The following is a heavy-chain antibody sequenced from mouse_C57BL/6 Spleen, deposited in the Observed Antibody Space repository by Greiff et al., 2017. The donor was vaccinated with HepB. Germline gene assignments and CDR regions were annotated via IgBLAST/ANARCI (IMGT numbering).Heavy chain of an antibody. J-gene: IGHJ2*01. CDR3: ARSGILRYQYYFDY. CDR1: GYTFTSYG. CDR2: IYPRSGNT. Sequence: VKLQESGAELARPGASVKLSCKASGYTFTSYGISWVKQRTGQGLEWIGEIYPRSGNTYYNEKFKGKATLTADKSSSTAYMELRSLTSEDSAVYFCARSGILRYQYYFDYWGQGTTLTVSS. V-gene: IGHV1-81*01. D-gene: IGHD1-1*01.